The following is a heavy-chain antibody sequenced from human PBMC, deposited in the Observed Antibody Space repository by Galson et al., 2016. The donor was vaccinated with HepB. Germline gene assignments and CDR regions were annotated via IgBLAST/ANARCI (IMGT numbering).Heavy chain of an antibody. J-gene: IGHJ6*02. CDR1: GDSVYNNAAA. V-gene: IGHV6-1*01. Sequence: CAISGDSVYNNAAAWVSIRQSPSRAVEWLGRTFYRSTWANHYAGSGNNRITISPDTSRYQFSLHLNSVTPEDTAVYYCARAVMLGRGMDVWRQGTTVTVPS. D-gene: IGHD3-10*01. CDR3: ARAVMLGRGMDV. CDR2: TFYRSTWAN.